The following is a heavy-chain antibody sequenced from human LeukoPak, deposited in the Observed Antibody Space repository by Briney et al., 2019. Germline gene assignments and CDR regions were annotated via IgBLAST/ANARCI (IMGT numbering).Heavy chain of an antibody. Sequence: SQTLSLTCTVSGGSISSGSYYWSWIRQPAGKGQEWIGRIYTSGSTNYNPSLKSRVTISVDTSKNQFSLKLSSVTAADTAVYYCARGKVSGWYPYYFDYWGQGTLVTVSS. V-gene: IGHV4-61*02. D-gene: IGHD6-19*01. CDR1: GGSISSGSYY. CDR3: ARGKVSGWYPYYFDY. CDR2: IYTSGST. J-gene: IGHJ4*02.